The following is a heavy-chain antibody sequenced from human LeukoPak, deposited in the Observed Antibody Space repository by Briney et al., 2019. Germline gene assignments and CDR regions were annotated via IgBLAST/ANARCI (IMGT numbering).Heavy chain of an antibody. V-gene: IGHV3-66*01. CDR3: AGARGAVAGDFDY. J-gene: IGHJ4*02. D-gene: IGHD6-19*01. CDR1: GLTVSTNY. Sequence: PGGSLRLSCAASGLTVSTNYISWVRQAPGKGLEWVSVIYSGGSTYYADSVKGRFSISRDNSKNTLYLQMNSLRAEDTAVYYCAGARGAVAGDFDYWGQGTLVTVSS. CDR2: IYSGGST.